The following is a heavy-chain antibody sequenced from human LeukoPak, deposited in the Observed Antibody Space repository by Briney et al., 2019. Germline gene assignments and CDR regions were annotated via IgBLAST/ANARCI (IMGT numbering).Heavy chain of an antibody. J-gene: IGHJ4*02. V-gene: IGHV3-30*04. CDR3: ATGNWNPDY. Sequence: GGSLRLSCAASGFTFSRNAMHWVRQAPGKGLEWVAAISYDGRNKYFADSVKGRFTISRDNSKNTLYLQMNSLRVEDAAVYYCATGNWNPDYWGQGTLVTVSS. CDR2: ISYDGRNK. D-gene: IGHD1-20*01. CDR1: GFTFSRNA.